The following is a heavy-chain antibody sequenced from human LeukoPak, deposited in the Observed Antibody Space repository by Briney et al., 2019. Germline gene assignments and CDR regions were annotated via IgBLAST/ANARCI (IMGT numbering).Heavy chain of an antibody. J-gene: IGHJ4*02. CDR3: ARGLGSYYVDH. CDR1: GGSFSGYY. D-gene: IGHD1-26*01. CDR2: INHSGST. Sequence: PSETLSLTCAVYGGSFSGYYWSWIRQPPGKGLEWIGEINHSGSTNYNPSLKSRVTISVDTSKNQFSLKLSSVTAADTAVYYCARGLGSYYVDHWGQGTLVTVSS. V-gene: IGHV4-34*01.